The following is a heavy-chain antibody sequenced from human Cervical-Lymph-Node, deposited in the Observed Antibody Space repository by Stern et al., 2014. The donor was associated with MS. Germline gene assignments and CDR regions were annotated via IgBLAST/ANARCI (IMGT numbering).Heavy chain of an antibody. CDR1: WFSLSTRGVG. J-gene: IGHJ5*02. Sequence: QVPLRESGPTLVKPTPTLTLTCTFSWFSLSTRGVGVGWLRQTPGMDPEWFAIIYWDGDKRYSPSVKNRVTISKDTTKNQVVLAMTNVDPEGTATYFCAHRTSLPVILASNWFGPWGQGILVTVSS. CDR2: IYWDGDK. V-gene: IGHV2-5*02. D-gene: IGHD2/OR15-2a*01. CDR3: AHRTSLPVILASNWFGP.